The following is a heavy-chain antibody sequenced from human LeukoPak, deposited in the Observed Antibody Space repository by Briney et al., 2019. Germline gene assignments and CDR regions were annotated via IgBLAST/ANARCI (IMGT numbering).Heavy chain of an antibody. D-gene: IGHD3-3*01. V-gene: IGHV1-2*02. CDR3: ARATLEWLPYSWFDP. Sequence: GASVKVSCKASGYTFTGYYMHWVRQAPGQGLEWMGWINPNSGGTNYAQKFQGRVTMTRGTSISTAYMELSRLRSDDTAVYYCARATLEWLPYSWFDPWGQGTLVTVSS. CDR1: GYTFTGYY. J-gene: IGHJ5*02. CDR2: INPNSGGT.